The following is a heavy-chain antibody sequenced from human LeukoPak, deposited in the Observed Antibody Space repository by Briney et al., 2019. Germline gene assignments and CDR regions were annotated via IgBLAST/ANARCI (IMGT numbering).Heavy chain of an antibody. Sequence: GGSLRLSCAASGFTVSSNYMSWVRQAPGKGLEWVSVIYVGGNTDHADSVKGRFTISRDISKNTVDLQMNSLRAEDTAVYYCARDSGLWFGESYYFDYWGQGTLVTVSS. CDR2: IYVGGNT. J-gene: IGHJ4*02. V-gene: IGHV3-66*01. CDR3: ARDSGLWFGESYYFDY. CDR1: GFTVSSNY. D-gene: IGHD3-10*01.